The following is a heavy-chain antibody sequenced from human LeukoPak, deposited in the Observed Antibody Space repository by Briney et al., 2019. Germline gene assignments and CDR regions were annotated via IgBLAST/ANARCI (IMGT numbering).Heavy chain of an antibody. CDR1: GGSISSSNW. CDR2: IYHSGST. CDR3: ASCGELLGCEGLVR. V-gene: IGHV4-4*02. J-gene: IGHJ4*02. Sequence: SETLSLTCAVSGGSISSSNWWSWVRQPPGKGLEWIGEIYHSGSTNYNPSLKSRVTISVDKSKNQFSLKLSSVTAADTAVYYCASCGELLGCEGLVRWDEGTLITVSS. D-gene: IGHD1-26*01.